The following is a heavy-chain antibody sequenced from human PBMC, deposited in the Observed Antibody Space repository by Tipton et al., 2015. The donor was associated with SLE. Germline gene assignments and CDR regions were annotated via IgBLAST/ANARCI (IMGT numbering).Heavy chain of an antibody. CDR3: ARSDYGDDYWYSDL. CDR2: IYYSGGT. CDR1: GGSISSYY. Sequence: LRLSCTVSGGSISSYYWSWIRQPPGKGLEWIGYIYYSGGTNYNPSLKSRVTISVDTSKNQFSLKLSSVTAADTAVYYCARSDYGDDYWYSDLWGRGTLVTVSS. J-gene: IGHJ2*01. V-gene: IGHV4-59*01. D-gene: IGHD4-17*01.